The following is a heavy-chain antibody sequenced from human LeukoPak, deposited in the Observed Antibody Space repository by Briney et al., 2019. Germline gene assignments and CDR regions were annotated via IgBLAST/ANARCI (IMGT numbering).Heavy chain of an antibody. J-gene: IGHJ4*02. CDR1: GFTFSSYA. Sequence: GRSLRLSCAASGFTFSSYAMHWVRQAPGKGLEWVAVISYDGSNKYYADSVKGRFTISRDNSKNTLYLQMNSLRAEDTAVYYCAKRDDYVWGSYRCPSFDYWGQGTLVTVSS. CDR2: ISYDGSNK. V-gene: IGHV3-30*04. CDR3: AKRDDYVWGSYRCPSFDY. D-gene: IGHD3-16*02.